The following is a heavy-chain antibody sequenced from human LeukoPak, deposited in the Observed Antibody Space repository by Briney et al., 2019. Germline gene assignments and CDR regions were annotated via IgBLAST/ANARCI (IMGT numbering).Heavy chain of an antibody. CDR2: INGYGSST. J-gene: IGHJ4*02. V-gene: IGHV3-74*01. D-gene: IGHD5-18*01. Sequence: GGSLRLSCAASGFTFISYWTHWVRQAPGKGLVWVSRINGYGSSTDFADSVKGRFTISRDNAKNTLYLQMNSLRAEDTAVYYCARDAPGNTALDYWGQGTLVTVSS. CDR1: GFTFISYW. CDR3: ARDAPGNTALDY.